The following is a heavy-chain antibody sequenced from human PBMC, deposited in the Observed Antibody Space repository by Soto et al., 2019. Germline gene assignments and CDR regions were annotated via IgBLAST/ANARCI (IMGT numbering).Heavy chain of an antibody. V-gene: IGHV4-39*07. CDR3: ARGLLHDY. CDR1: GGSISSSSYY. CDR2: IYYSGST. J-gene: IGHJ4*02. Sequence: PSETLSLTCTVSGGSISSSSYYWGWIRQPPGKGLEWIGSIYYSGSTYYNPSLKSRVTISVDTSKNQFSLKLSSVTAADTAVYYCARGLLHDYWGQGTLVTVSS.